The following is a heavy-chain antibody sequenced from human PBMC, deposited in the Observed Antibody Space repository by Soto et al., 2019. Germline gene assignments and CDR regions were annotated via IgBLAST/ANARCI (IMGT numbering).Heavy chain of an antibody. CDR1: WGTIRNTTYY. Sequence: SVTLRHPWTVAWGTIRNTTYYCGLKSQPPGKGLEWIASFFIGGNTYYNPSLKSRVTISVDTSKNQFSLKLSSVTAADTAVYYCARTLFGWGIWFDPWGQGTLVTVSS. V-gene: IGHV4-39*07. CDR2: FFIGGNT. J-gene: IGHJ5*02. CDR3: ARTLFGWGIWFDP. D-gene: IGHD3-10*02.